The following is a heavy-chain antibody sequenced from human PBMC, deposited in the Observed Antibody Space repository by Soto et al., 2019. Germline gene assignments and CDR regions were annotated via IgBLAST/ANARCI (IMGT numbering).Heavy chain of an antibody. D-gene: IGHD3-3*01. CDR1: GYIFSNHG. CDR3: ARDLSFGSMDFGT. J-gene: IGHJ4*02. V-gene: IGHV3-33*01. CDR2: IWFDGSKS. Sequence: PGGSLRLSCAASGYIFSNHGMHWVRQAPGKGLEWVADIWFDGSKSYYSDSVRGRFTISREDSENTLYLQMNNLRAEDTAEYHCARDLSFGSMDFGTWGQGTRVTV.